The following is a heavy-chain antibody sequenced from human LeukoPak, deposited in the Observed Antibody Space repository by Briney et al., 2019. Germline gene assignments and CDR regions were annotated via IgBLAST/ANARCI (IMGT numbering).Heavy chain of an antibody. V-gene: IGHV3-66*01. CDR2: IFGGGST. CDR1: GFTVSSNY. Sequence: GGSLRLSCAASGFTVSSNYMSWVRQAPGKGLEWVSIIFGGGSTNYADSVEGRFTISRDNSKNTVDLQMNSLRAEDTAVYYCASPGETPFDHWGQGTLVTVSP. D-gene: IGHD2-21*01. J-gene: IGHJ4*02. CDR3: ASPGETPFDH.